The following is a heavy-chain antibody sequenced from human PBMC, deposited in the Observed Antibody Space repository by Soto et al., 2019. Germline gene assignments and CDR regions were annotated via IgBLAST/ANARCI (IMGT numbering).Heavy chain of an antibody. D-gene: IGHD6-13*01. CDR1: GGSISSYY. Sequence: SETLSLTCTVSGGSISSYYWSWIRQPPGKGLEWIGYIYYSGSTNYNPSLKSRVTISVDTSKNQFSLKLSSVTAADTAVYYCARVFCSSSWYEVFYYYYYMDVWGKGTTVTVSS. CDR3: ARVFCSSSWYEVFYYYYYMDV. J-gene: IGHJ6*03. CDR2: IYYSGST. V-gene: IGHV4-59*01.